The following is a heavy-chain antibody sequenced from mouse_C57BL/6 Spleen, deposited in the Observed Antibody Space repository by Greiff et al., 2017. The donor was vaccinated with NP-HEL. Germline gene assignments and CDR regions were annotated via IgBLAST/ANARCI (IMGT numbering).Heavy chain of an antibody. CDR1: GYTFTDYE. CDR2: IDPETGGT. CDR3: TEGSYYFDY. Sequence: QVQLKQSGAELVRPGASVTLSCKASGYTFTDYEMHWVKQTPVHGLEWIGAIDPETGGTAYNQKFKGKAILTADKSSSTAYMELRSLTSEDSAVYYCTEGSYYFDYWGQGTTLTVSS. J-gene: IGHJ2*01. V-gene: IGHV1-15*01.